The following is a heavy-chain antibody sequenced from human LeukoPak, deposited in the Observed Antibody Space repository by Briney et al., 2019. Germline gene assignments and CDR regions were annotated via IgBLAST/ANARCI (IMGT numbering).Heavy chain of an antibody. J-gene: IGHJ4*02. V-gene: IGHV1-8*03. Sequence: GASVKVSCKASGYTFTSYDINWVRQATGQGLEWMGWMNPNSGNTGYAQKFQGRVTITRNTSISTAYMELSSLRSEDTAVYYCARSVVPAATLCDYWGQGTLVTVSS. D-gene: IGHD2-2*01. CDR2: MNPNSGNT. CDR3: ARSVVPAATLCDY. CDR1: GYTFTSYD.